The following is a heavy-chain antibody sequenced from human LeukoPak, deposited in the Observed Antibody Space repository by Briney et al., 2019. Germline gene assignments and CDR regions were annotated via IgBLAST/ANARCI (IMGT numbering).Heavy chain of an antibody. CDR2: ISYDGSNK. CDR3: ASAPWGV. CDR1: GFTFSSYA. J-gene: IGHJ6*02. Sequence: GRSLSLSCAASGFTFSSYAMHWVRQAPGKGLEWVAVISYDGSNKYYADSVKGRFTISRDNSKNTLYLQMNSLRAEDTAVYYCASAPWGVWGQGTTVTVSS. D-gene: IGHD3-16*01. V-gene: IGHV3-30*04.